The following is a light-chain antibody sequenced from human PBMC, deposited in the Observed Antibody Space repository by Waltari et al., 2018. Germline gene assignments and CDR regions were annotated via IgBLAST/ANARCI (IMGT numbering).Light chain of an antibody. CDR3: QQYYSVPYT. J-gene: IGKJ2*01. V-gene: IGKV4-1*01. Sequence: DIVMTQSPDSLAVSLGEGATINCKSSQTILYGSTNKDYLAWYQQKPGQPPKLLISWAPSREFGVPDRFSGSGSGTLFTLTISSLQAEDVAVYFCQQYYSVPYTFGQGTKLEI. CDR2: WAP. CDR1: QTILYGSTNKDY.